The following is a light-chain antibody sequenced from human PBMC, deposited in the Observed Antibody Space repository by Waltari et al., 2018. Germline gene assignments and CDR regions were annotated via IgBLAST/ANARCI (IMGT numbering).Light chain of an antibody. CDR2: AAS. J-gene: IGKJ1*01. Sequence: DIQLTQSPSSSSASGGNRVTITCRASHGISNYLAWFQQRPGKVPTRLIYAASCLQSGVPSRFSCSGSGTEFTLTLCSLQPEDFATYYCLQHNSYSWTFGQGTKVEIK. V-gene: IGKV1-17*03. CDR3: LQHNSYSWT. CDR1: HGISNY.